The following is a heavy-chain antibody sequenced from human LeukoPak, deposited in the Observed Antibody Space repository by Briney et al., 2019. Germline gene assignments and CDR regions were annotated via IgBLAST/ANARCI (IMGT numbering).Heavy chain of an antibody. CDR2: ISYDGSNK. V-gene: IGHV3-30*04. D-gene: IGHD6-19*01. CDR3: ARAPYSSGWSSLLSYYYGMDV. CDR1: GFTFSSYA. Sequence: GGSLRLSCAASGFTFSSYAMHWVRQAPGKGLEWVAVISYDGSNKYYADSVKGRFTISRDNSKNTLYLQMNSLRAEDTAVYYCARAPYSSGWSSLLSYYYGMDVWGQGTTVTVSS. J-gene: IGHJ6*02.